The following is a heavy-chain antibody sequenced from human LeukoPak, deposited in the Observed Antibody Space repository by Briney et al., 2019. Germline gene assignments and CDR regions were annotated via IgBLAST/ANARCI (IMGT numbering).Heavy chain of an antibody. CDR1: GFTFSSYW. Sequence: GGSLRLSCAASGFTFSSYWMNWVRQAPGKGLEWVGHIKQEGSVKNYVESVKGPFTISRDSAKNSLYLQMNSLSVEDTAVYYCARAMVTTVRFYYYYYMDVWGKGTTVTVSS. D-gene: IGHD4-17*01. CDR2: IKQEGSVK. J-gene: IGHJ6*03. V-gene: IGHV3-7*01. CDR3: ARAMVTTVRFYYYYYMDV.